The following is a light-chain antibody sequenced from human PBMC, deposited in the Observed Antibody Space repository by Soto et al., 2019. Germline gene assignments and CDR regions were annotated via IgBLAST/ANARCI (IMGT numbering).Light chain of an antibody. Sequence: EMVMTQSPVTLSGSPGERVTLSCRASRTISRNLAWYQQKPGQAPRLLIYGASTRATCIPDRFSGSGSGTEFTLTINSLQSEDFAMYYCQPHNNWPVVTFGVGNRVDIK. CDR2: GAS. CDR1: RTISRN. V-gene: IGKV3-15*01. J-gene: IGKJ4*01. CDR3: QPHNNWPVVT.